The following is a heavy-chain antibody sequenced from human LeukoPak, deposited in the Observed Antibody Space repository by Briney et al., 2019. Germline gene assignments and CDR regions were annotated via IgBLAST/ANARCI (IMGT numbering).Heavy chain of an antibody. CDR1: GYTFTSYH. J-gene: IGHJ4*02. V-gene: IGHV1-46*01. CDR2: INPSGGST. Sequence: ASVKVSCKVSGYTFTSYHLHWVRQAPGQGLEWMGIINPSGGSTSYAQKFQGRVTMTRNMSTSTVYMELSSLRSEDTAVYYCARATVTTYYWGQGTLVTVSS. D-gene: IGHD4-17*01. CDR3: ARATVTTYY.